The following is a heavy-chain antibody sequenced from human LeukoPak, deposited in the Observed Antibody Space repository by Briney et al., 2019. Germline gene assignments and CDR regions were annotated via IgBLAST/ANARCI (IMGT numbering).Heavy chain of an antibody. Sequence: GGSLRLSCAASGFTFSNFAMSWVRQAPGKGLEWVSSISSSSSYIYYADSVKGRFTISRDNAKNSLYLQMNSLRAEDTAVYYCARASIAARPVDYWGQGTLVTVSS. CDR2: ISSSSSYI. V-gene: IGHV3-21*01. J-gene: IGHJ4*02. CDR1: GFTFSNFA. D-gene: IGHD6-6*01. CDR3: ARASIAARPVDY.